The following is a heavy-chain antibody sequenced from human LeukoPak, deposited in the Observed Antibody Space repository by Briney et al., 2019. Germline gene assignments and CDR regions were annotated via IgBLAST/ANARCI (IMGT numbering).Heavy chain of an antibody. V-gene: IGHV3-23*01. CDR3: AKDQSGYDS. D-gene: IGHD5-12*01. CDR2: ISGSGSST. CDR1: GFTFSSYA. J-gene: IGHJ4*02. Sequence: GGSLRLSCAASGFTFSSYAMSWVRQAPGKGLEWVSAISGSGSSTYYADSVKGRFTISRDKNTLYLQMNSLRAEDTAVYYCAKDQSGYDSWGQGTLVTVSS.